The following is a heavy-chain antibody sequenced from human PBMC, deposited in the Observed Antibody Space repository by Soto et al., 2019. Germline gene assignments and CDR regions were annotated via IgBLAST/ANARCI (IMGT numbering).Heavy chain of an antibody. Sequence: QVQLVQSGAEVKKPGASVKVSCKASGYTFTSYGISWVRQAPGQGLEWMGWISAYNGNTNYAQKLQGRVTMTTDTSTSTGYMELRSLRSDDTAVYYCAREVRAALRYYYYYGMDVWGQGTTVTVSS. D-gene: IGHD6-6*01. J-gene: IGHJ6*02. CDR2: ISAYNGNT. CDR1: GYTFTSYG. CDR3: AREVRAALRYYYYYGMDV. V-gene: IGHV1-18*01.